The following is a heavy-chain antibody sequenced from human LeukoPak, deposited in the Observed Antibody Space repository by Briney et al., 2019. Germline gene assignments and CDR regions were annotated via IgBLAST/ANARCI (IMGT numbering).Heavy chain of an antibody. CDR3: ARDLLLRRDGYNGMDY. V-gene: IGHV1-2*02. D-gene: IGHD5-24*01. J-gene: IGHJ4*02. CDR1: GYTFTGYY. Sequence: ASVKVSCKASGYTFTGYYMHWVRQAPGQGLEWMGWINPNSGGTNYAQKFQGRVTMTRDTSISTVYMELSSLRSEDTAVYYCARDLLLRRDGYNGMDYWGQGTLVTVSS. CDR2: INPNSGGT.